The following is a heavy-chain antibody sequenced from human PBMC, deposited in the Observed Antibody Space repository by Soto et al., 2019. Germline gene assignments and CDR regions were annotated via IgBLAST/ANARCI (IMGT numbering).Heavy chain of an antibody. Sequence: EVQLVESGGGLVKPGGSLRLSCAASGFTFSSYSMNWVRQAPGKGLEWVSSISSSSSYIYYVDSVKGRFTISRDNAKNSLYLQMNSLRGEDTAVYDCVRDPPRYYGSGSYYNAAVVSYFDLWGRGTLVTVSS. CDR3: VRDPPRYYGSGSYYNAAVVSYFDL. CDR1: GFTFSSYS. J-gene: IGHJ2*01. CDR2: ISSSSSYI. D-gene: IGHD3-10*01. V-gene: IGHV3-21*06.